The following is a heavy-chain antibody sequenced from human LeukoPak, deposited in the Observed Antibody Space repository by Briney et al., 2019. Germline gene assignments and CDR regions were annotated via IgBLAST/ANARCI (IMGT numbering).Heavy chain of an antibody. CDR2: INTYNDDT. V-gene: IGHV1-18*01. D-gene: IGHD3-10*01. CDR3: ARGSPPQIHDYYYYGLDV. J-gene: IGHJ6*02. Sequence: GASVKVSCNASGYSFIRYGINWVRQAPGQGLEWLGWINTYNDDTDFAQKLQGRVTMTTDTSTSTAYMELRSLKYDDTAVYYCARGSPPQIHDYYYYGLDVWGQGTTDTVSS. CDR1: GYSFIRYG.